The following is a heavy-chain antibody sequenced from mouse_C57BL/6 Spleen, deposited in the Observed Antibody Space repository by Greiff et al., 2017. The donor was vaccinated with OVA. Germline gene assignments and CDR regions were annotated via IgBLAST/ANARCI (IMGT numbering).Heavy chain of an antibody. CDR1: GFTFSNYW. D-gene: IGHD2-1*01. J-gene: IGHJ3*01. V-gene: IGHV6-3*01. CDR2: IRLKSDNYAT. CDR3: TGVNYAY. Sequence: VQLKESGGGLVQPGGSMKLSCVASGFTFSNYWMNWVRQSPEKGLEWVAQIRLKSDNYATHYAESVKGRFTISRDDSKSSVYLQMNNLRAEDTGIYYCTGVNYAYWGQGTLVTVSA.